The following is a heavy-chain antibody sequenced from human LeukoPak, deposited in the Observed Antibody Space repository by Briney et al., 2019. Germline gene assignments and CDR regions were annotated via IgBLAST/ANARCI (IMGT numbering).Heavy chain of an antibody. J-gene: IGHJ4*02. Sequence: GGSLRLSCAASGFTFSSYGMHWVRQAPGKGLEWVAVISYDGSNKYYADSVKGRFTISRDNSKNTLYLQMNSLRAEDTAVYYCAKDIVVVPAADYWGQGTLVTVSS. D-gene: IGHD2-2*01. CDR3: AKDIVVVPAADY. V-gene: IGHV3-30*18. CDR1: GFTFSSYG. CDR2: ISYDGSNK.